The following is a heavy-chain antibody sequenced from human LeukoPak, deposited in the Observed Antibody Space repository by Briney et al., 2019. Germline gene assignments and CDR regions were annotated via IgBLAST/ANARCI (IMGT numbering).Heavy chain of an antibody. CDR2: VFDSGST. J-gene: IGHJ3*02. V-gene: IGHV4-39*01. CDR3: ARHTRPGHSGYENAFDI. D-gene: IGHD5-12*01. CDR1: GGSIRRTSYY. Sequence: PSETLSLTCTVSGGSIRRTSYYWDWIRQPPGKGLEWIGNVFDSGSTHYNPSLKSRVTISVDTSKNQYSLRLSSVTAADKAVYYCARHTRPGHSGYENAFDIWGQGTMVTVSS.